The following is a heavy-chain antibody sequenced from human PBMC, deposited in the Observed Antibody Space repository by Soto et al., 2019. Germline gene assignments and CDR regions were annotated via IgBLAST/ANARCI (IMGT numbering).Heavy chain of an antibody. Sequence: EVQLVESGGGLVQPGGSLRLSCAASGFTFTSSWMHWVRQAPGKGLEWVSRIRGDGNDEHYAGSVEGRFTISRDNAKNTLDLQMNSLRVEDTAVYFCARDLVLGSGSLRHWGQGTLVTVSS. D-gene: IGHD3-10*01. V-gene: IGHV3-74*01. J-gene: IGHJ4*02. CDR2: IRGDGNDE. CDR1: GFTFTSSW. CDR3: ARDLVLGSGSLRH.